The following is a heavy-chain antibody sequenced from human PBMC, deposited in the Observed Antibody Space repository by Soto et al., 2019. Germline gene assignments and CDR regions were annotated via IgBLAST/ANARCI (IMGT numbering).Heavy chain of an antibody. J-gene: IGHJ4*02. CDR2: IYYSGST. D-gene: IGHD5-12*01. Sequence: QVQLQESGPGLVKPSQTLSLTCTVSGGSISSGGYYWSWIRQHPGKGLEWIGYIYYSGSTYYNPSLKSRVTISVDTSKNQFSLKLSSVTAADTAVYYCARGTVGGSFDYQEDYFDYWGQGTLVTVSS. CDR1: GGSISSGGYY. CDR3: ARGTVGGSFDYQEDYFDY. V-gene: IGHV4-31*03.